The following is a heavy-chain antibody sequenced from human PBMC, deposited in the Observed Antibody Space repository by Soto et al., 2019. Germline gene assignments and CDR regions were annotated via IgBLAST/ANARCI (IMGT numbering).Heavy chain of an antibody. J-gene: IGHJ4*02. D-gene: IGHD3-3*01. CDR3: AKDQGLTIFGVVILDY. CDR2: ISGSGGST. CDR1: GFTFSSYA. V-gene: IGHV3-23*01. Sequence: GSLRLSCAASGFTFSSYAMSWVRQAPGKGLEWVSAISGSGGSTYYADSVKGRFTISRDNSKNTLYLQMNSLRAEDTAVYYCAKDQGLTIFGVVILDYWGQGTLVTVSS.